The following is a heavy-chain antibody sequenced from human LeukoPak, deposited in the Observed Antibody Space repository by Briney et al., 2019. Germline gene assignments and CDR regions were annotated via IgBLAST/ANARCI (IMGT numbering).Heavy chain of an antibody. D-gene: IGHD3-22*01. Sequence: SETLSLTCTVSGGSISSYYWSWIRQPPGKGLEWIGYIYYSGSTNYNPSLKSRVTISVDTSKNQFSLKLSSVTAADTAVYYCARAVLRAPYYYDSSGYSQAVDYYYYMDVWSKGTTVTISS. CDR1: GGSISSYY. CDR3: ARAVLRAPYYYDSSGYSQAVDYYYYMDV. V-gene: IGHV4-59*01. J-gene: IGHJ6*03. CDR2: IYYSGST.